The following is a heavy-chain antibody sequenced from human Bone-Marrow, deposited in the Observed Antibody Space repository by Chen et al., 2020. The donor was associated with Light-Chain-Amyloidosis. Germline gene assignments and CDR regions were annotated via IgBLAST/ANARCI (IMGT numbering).Heavy chain of an antibody. V-gene: IGHV3-48*03. D-gene: IGHD1-1*01. CDR1: GFRFKDYE. CDR3: VRDRPLRYALPAPFDY. Sequence: VQLVESGGGLVQPGGSLRLSCAASGFRFKDYELNWVRQAPGKGLEWISYISGSGNTIFYATSVKGRFTISRDNAKSSLYLQMNRLTAEDTAVYYCVRDRPLRYALPAPFDYWGQGTLVTVSS. J-gene: IGHJ4*02. CDR2: ISGSGNTI.